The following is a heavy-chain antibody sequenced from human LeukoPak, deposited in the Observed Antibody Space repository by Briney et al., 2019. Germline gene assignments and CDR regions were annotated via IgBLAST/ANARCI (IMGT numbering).Heavy chain of an antibody. V-gene: IGHV3-21*01. CDR2: ISSSSSYI. J-gene: IGHJ5*02. CDR3: AICRLGRPNWFDP. D-gene: IGHD2-2*01. CDR1: GFTFSSYS. Sequence: KPGGSLRPSCAASGFTFSSYSMNWVRQAPGKGLEWVSSISSSSSYIYYADSVKGRFTISRDNAKNSLYLQMNSLRAEDTAVYYCAICRLGRPNWFDPWGQGTLVTVSS.